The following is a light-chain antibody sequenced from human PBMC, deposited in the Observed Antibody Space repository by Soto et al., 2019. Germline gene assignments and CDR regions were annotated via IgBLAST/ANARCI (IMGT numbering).Light chain of an antibody. CDR2: GAS. V-gene: IGKV3-15*01. CDR3: QQYNDWPLT. J-gene: IGKJ1*01. Sequence: EIVMTQSPATLSVSPGERATLSCRASQSVISNFAWYQQKPGQAPRLLLYGASSRATGIPARFSGSGSGTEFTFTISSLQSEDFAVYYCQQYNDWPLTFGQGTKVDIK. CDR1: QSVISN.